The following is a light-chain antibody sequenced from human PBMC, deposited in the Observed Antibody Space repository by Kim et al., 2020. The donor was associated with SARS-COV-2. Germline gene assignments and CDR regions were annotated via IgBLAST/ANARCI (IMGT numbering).Light chain of an antibody. J-gene: IGKJ3*01. CDR2: AAS. Sequence: ASVGDRVTITCRASQGINSCLAWYQQKPGKAPKVLIYAASTLHSGVPSRFSGSGSETEFTLTISSLQPDDFATYYCQQYDSSPFTFGQGTKVDIK. CDR3: QQYDSSPFT. V-gene: IGKV1-27*01. CDR1: QGINSC.